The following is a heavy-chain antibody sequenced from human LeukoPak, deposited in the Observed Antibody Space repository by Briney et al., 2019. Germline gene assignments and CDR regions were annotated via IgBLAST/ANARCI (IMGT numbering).Heavy chain of an antibody. V-gene: IGHV3-23*01. J-gene: IGHJ5*02. CDR1: GFTFSSYA. Sequence: PGGSLRLSCAASGFTFSSYAMSWVRQAPGKGLEWVSAISGSGGSTYYADSVKGRFTISRDNSRNTLYLQMNSLRAEDTAVYYCAKDLRSGSYYVNWFDPWGQGTLVTVSS. D-gene: IGHD1-26*01. CDR2: ISGSGGST. CDR3: AKDLRSGSYYVNWFDP.